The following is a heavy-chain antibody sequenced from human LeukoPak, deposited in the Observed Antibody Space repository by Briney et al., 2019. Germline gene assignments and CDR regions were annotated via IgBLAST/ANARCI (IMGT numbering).Heavy chain of an antibody. J-gene: IGHJ4*02. V-gene: IGHV5-51*01. CDR3: ARMGEMTTVTHFDY. CDR1: GDKFTKYW. Sequence: GESLKISCKDSGDKFTKYWIGWVRQMPGKGLEWMGIVYPGDSDARYSPSFQGQVTISVDKSISTAYLQWSSLKASDTAMYYCARMGEMTTVTHFDYWGQGTLVTVSS. CDR2: VYPGDSDA. D-gene: IGHD4-17*01.